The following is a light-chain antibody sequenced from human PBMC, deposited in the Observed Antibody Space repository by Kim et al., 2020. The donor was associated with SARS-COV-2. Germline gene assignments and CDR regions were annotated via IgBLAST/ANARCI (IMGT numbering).Light chain of an antibody. CDR2: SAS. J-gene: IGKJ2*01. Sequence: LSPGERATLSCTASQSIASNHLAWYQQKLGQAPRLLIYSASSRATGIPDRFSGSGSGTDYTLTISRLEPEDFAVYYCQEFGTSPYTFGQGTKLEI. V-gene: IGKV3-20*01. CDR1: QSIASNH. CDR3: QEFGTSPYT.